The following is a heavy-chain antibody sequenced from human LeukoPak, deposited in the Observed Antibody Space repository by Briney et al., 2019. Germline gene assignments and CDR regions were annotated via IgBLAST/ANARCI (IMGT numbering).Heavy chain of an antibody. J-gene: IGHJ4*02. Sequence: PSETLSLTCVVYGGSFSGYYWSWIRQPPGKGLEWIGEINHSGSTNYNPSLKSRVTISVDTSKNQFSLKLSSVTAADTAVYYCARVIDCGGDCSRYFDYWGQGTLVTVSS. CDR3: ARVIDCGGDCSRYFDY. V-gene: IGHV4-34*01. CDR1: GGSFSGYY. D-gene: IGHD2-21*02. CDR2: INHSGST.